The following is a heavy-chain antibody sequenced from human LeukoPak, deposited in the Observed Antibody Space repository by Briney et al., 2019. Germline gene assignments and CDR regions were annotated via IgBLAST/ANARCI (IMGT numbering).Heavy chain of an antibody. V-gene: IGHV1-24*01. CDR1: GYTLPELS. CDR2: FDPEDGEA. D-gene: IGHD3-3*01. Sequence: GASVKVSCKVSGYTLPELSMHGVRQAPGKGLAGVGGFDPEDGEAIYAQKFQGRVAMTEDTSTDTAYMELSSLRSEDTAGYYCATTPYDFYPHYWGQGTLVTVS. CDR3: ATTPYDFYPHY. J-gene: IGHJ4*02.